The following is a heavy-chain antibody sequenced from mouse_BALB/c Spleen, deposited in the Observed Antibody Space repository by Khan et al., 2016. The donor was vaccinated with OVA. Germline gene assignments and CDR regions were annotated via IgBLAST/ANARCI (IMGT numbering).Heavy chain of an antibody. CDR1: GFTFSSYG. J-gene: IGHJ2*01. CDR3: ARMARTIN. Sequence: EEELVESGGGLVQPGGSLKLSCAASGFTFSSYGMSWVRQTPDKRLELVATINSNGGSTYYPDSVKGRFTISRDNAKNTLYLQMSSLKSEDTAMYYCARMARTINWGQGTTRTVSS. CDR2: INSNGGST. V-gene: IGHV5-6-3*01.